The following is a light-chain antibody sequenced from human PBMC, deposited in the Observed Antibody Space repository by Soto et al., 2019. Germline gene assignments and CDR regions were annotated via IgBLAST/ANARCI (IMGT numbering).Light chain of an antibody. Sequence: QSVLTQPPSASGTPGQRVTISCSGSSSNIGSNYVYWYQQLPGTAPKLLIYRNNQRPSGVPDRFSGSKSGTSASLAISGLRSEDEADYYCAAWDDSLSGPQAVFGGGTQLTVL. CDR3: AAWDDSLSGPQAV. CDR1: SSNIGSNY. J-gene: IGLJ7*01. CDR2: RNN. V-gene: IGLV1-47*01.